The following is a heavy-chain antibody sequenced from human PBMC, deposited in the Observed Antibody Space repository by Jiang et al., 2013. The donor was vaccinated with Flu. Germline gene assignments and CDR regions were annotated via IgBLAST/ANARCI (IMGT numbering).Heavy chain of an antibody. CDR1: GYTFTNYA. V-gene: IGHV1-3*01. CDR3: ARGITTGRSDY. D-gene: IGHD1-20*01. CDR2: INAGNGNT. J-gene: IGHJ4*02. Sequence: KLSCKASGYTFTNYAIHWVRQAPGQSLEWMAWINAGNGNTRYSQKFQGRVTLTRDTSASTAYMELSSLRFEDTAVYYCARGITTGRSDYWGLGTLVTVSS.